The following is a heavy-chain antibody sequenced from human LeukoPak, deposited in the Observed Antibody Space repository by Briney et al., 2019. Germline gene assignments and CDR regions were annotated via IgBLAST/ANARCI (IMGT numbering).Heavy chain of an antibody. Sequence: SETLSLTCTVSGGSVSSGDYYWSWIRQPTGKGLEWIGYIYYSVSTNYNPSLKSRVTMSVDSSKNQFSLKLSSVTAADTAVYYCARERYYGSESYPDYWGQGTLVTVSS. CDR3: ARERYYGSESYPDY. J-gene: IGHJ4*02. D-gene: IGHD3-10*01. V-gene: IGHV4-61*08. CDR2: IYYSVST. CDR1: GGSVSSGDYY.